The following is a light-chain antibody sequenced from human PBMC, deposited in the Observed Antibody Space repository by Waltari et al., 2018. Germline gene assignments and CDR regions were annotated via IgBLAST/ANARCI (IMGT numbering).Light chain of an antibody. CDR1: SSGVGSDDL. V-gene: IGLV2-23*02. CDR3: FSYARSRGV. Sequence: QSALTQPASVSGSPGQSITISCAGTSSGVGSDDLVPWYQQHPGKAPKLMVYEVTKRPFGVSDRFSGSKSGNTASLTISGLQAEDEADYYCFSYARSRGVFGGGTKLTVL. J-gene: IGLJ3*02. CDR2: EVT.